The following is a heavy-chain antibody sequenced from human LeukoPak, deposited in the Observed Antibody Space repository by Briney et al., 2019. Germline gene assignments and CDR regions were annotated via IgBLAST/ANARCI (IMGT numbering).Heavy chain of an antibody. CDR3: AKDRLPPVAGYDAFDI. Sequence: PGGSLRLSCAASGFTFDDYAMHWVRQAPGKGLEWVSGISWNSGSIGYADSVKGRFTISRDNAKNSLYLQMNSLRAEDTALYYCAKDRLPPVAGYDAFDIWGQGTMVTVSS. V-gene: IGHV3-9*01. D-gene: IGHD6-19*01. J-gene: IGHJ3*02. CDR2: ISWNSGSI. CDR1: GFTFDDYA.